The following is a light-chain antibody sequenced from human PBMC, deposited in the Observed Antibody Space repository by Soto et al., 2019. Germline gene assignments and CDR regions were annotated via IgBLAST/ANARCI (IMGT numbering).Light chain of an antibody. CDR1: QSVSSSY. Sequence: EIVLTQSPGILSLSPGERATLSCRASQSVSSSYLAWYQQKPGQAPRLLIYGASNRATGIPDRFSGGASGTDFTLTISRLEPEDFAVYYCQQYGSSPRTFGQGTKVDIK. CDR3: QQYGSSPRT. CDR2: GAS. J-gene: IGKJ1*01. V-gene: IGKV3-20*01.